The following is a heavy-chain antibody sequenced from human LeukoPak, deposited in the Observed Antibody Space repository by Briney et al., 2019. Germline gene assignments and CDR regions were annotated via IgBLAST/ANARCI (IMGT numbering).Heavy chain of an antibody. CDR2: ISSHGRST. CDR1: GFTFSSYT. V-gene: IGHV3-64D*09. D-gene: IGHD6-13*01. Sequence: GSLRLSCSASGFTFSSYTMFWVRQAPGKGLEYVSAISSHGRSTYYADSVRGRFTISRDNSKNTLYLQMSSLRAEDTAVYYCAIAASGTLADYWGQGTLVTVSS. CDR3: AIAASGTLADY. J-gene: IGHJ4*02.